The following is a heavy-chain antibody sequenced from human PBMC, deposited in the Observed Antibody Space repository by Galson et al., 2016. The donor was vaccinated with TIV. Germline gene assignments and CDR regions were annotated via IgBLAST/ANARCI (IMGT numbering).Heavy chain of an antibody. CDR2: IIPLFRTA. CDR1: GGTFSSYV. J-gene: IGHJ6*02. V-gene: IGHV1-69*13. Sequence: SVKVSCKASGGTFSSYVINWVRQAPGQGLEWMGGIIPLFRTANYAQKFQGRVTITADESTSTAHMELNSLTSEETAVYYCAKDRNTAFDSYYYYSGMEVWGQGTTVTVSS. CDR3: AKDRNTAFDSYYYYSGMEV. D-gene: IGHD5-18*01.